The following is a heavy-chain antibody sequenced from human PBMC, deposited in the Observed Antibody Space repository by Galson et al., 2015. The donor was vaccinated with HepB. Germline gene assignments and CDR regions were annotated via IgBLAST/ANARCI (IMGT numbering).Heavy chain of an antibody. CDR3: ARDRVGVGYCSSTSSRTCYYYYGMDV. D-gene: IGHD2-2*01. V-gene: IGHV3-53*01. Sequence: SLRLSCAASGFTVSSNYMSWVRQAPGKGLEWVSVIYSGGSTYYADSVKGRFTISRDNSKNTLYLQMNSLRAEDTAVYYCARDRVGVGYCSSTSSRTCYYYYGMDVWGQGTTVTVSS. CDR1: GFTVSSNY. J-gene: IGHJ6*02. CDR2: IYSGGST.